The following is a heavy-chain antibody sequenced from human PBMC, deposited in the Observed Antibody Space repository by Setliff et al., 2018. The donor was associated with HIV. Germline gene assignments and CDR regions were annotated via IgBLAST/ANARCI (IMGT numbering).Heavy chain of an antibody. CDR3: IIAYSSGWLAPMGFDS. V-gene: IGHV4-39*01. CDR2: IYYSGST. D-gene: IGHD6-19*01. Sequence: SETLSLTCTVSAGSIRSSTYYWAWIRQPPGKGLEWIGTIYYSGSTYYNPPLKSRATISVDTSKNQFSLKLSSVTAADTAVYYCIIAYSSGWLAPMGFDSWGQGTLVTVSS. J-gene: IGHJ4*02. CDR1: AGSIRSSTYY.